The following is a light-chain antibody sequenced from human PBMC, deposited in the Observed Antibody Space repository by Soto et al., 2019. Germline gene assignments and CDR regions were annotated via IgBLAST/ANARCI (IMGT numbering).Light chain of an antibody. CDR3: QQYDNWPGT. CDR1: QSVSSS. V-gene: IGKV3-15*01. CDR2: GAS. J-gene: IGKJ1*01. Sequence: IVMTQSPATLSVSPGERATLSCRASQSVSSSLAWYKQTPGQAPRLLIYGASTKTTAVPARLSSKETGTEFILTISSLQSEDFAVYYCQQYDNWPGTFGQGTRWIS.